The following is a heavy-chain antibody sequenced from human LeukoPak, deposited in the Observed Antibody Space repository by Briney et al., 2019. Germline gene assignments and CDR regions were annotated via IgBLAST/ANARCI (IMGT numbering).Heavy chain of an antibody. V-gene: IGHV4-39*07. D-gene: IGHD3-10*01. CDR3: ARMVRGVRGWFDP. CDR1: GGSISSSSYY. Sequence: SETLSLTCTVSGGSISSSSYYWGWIRQPPGKGLERIGSIYYSGSTYYNPSLKSRVTISVDTSKNQFSLKLSSVTAADTAVYYCARMVRGVRGWFDPWGQGTLVTVSS. CDR2: IYYSGST. J-gene: IGHJ5*02.